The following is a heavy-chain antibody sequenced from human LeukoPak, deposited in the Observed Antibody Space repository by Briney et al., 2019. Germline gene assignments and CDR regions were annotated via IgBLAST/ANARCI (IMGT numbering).Heavy chain of an antibody. D-gene: IGHD3-10*01. V-gene: IGHV3-48*03. J-gene: IGHJ6*03. Sequence: GGSLRLSCAASGFIFSTYEMNWVRQAPGKGLEWLSYISYNGRSIYYADSVKGRFTISRDNAKNFLYLQMNSLRAEDTAVYYCVRWYGGSGLENYYYYMDVWGKGTTVTISS. CDR1: GFIFSTYE. CDR3: VRWYGGSGLENYYYYMDV. CDR2: ISYNGRSI.